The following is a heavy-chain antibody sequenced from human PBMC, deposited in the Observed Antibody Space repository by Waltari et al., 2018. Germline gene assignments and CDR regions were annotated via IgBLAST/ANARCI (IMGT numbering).Heavy chain of an antibody. CDR1: GYGFSDYW. CDR3: TTQLHDAFDL. CDR2: IYPGDSDT. J-gene: IGHJ3*01. Sequence: EVQLVQSRGEVRKSGESLKISCKAFGYGFSDYWIGWVRQLPGKGLEWMGIIYPGDSDTTYSPSCEGQVTISVDTSIRTADLHWSSLKATDTAMYYCTTQLHDAFDLWGQGTMVTVSS. V-gene: IGHV5-51*01.